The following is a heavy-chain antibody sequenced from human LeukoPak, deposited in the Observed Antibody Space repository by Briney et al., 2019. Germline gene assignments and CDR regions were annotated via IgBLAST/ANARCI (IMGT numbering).Heavy chain of an antibody. Sequence: PSETLSLTCTVSGGSISSYYWSWIRQPPEKGLEWIGYIYYSGSTNYNPSLKSRVTISVDTSKNQFYLKLSSVTAADTAVYYCARDAGIAAAGTQSYYYGMDVWGQGTTVTVSS. CDR2: IYYSGST. V-gene: IGHV4-59*01. CDR1: GGSISSYY. J-gene: IGHJ6*01. D-gene: IGHD6-13*01. CDR3: ARDAGIAAAGTQSYYYGMDV.